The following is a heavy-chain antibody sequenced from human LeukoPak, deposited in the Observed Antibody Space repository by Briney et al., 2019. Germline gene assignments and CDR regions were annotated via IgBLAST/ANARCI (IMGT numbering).Heavy chain of an antibody. CDR1: GYSFTTYW. V-gene: IGHV5-51*01. Sequence: GESLKIFRKGSGYSFTTYWIGWVRPVPGEGLGWMGIIFPDDSDTRYSPSFQGQVTISADKSISTAYLQWSSLKASDTAMYYCARNYYYMDVWGKGTTVTVSS. CDR2: IFPDDSDT. J-gene: IGHJ6*03. CDR3: ARNYYYMDV.